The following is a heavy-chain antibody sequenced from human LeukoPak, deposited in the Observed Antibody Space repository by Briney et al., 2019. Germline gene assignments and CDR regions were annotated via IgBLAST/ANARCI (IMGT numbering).Heavy chain of an antibody. CDR3: AEGRSMLEN. Sequence: PGGSLRLSCAASGFTFSSYAMSWVRQAPGKGLEWVSAISGSGGSTYCADSVKGRLTISRDNSKHTLYPQMNSLRDEDTAVYYCAEGRSMLENWGPRTLVTASS. J-gene: IGHJ4*02. D-gene: IGHD3-16*01. CDR1: GFTFSSYA. CDR2: ISGSGGST. V-gene: IGHV3-23*01.